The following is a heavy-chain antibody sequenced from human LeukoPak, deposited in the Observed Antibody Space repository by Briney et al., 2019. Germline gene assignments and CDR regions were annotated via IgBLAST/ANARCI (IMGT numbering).Heavy chain of an antibody. V-gene: IGHV5-51*01. Sequence: GEPLNISCKASGYSFTSYWIAWVRQTPGKGLELMGFIYPTDPDTTYTPSFQGQVTISVDKTINTAYLQWRSLKASDSAIYYCAYGDNAFDLWGQGTMVTVSP. J-gene: IGHJ3*01. D-gene: IGHD4-17*01. CDR1: GYSFTSYW. CDR3: AYGDNAFDL. CDR2: IYPTDPDT.